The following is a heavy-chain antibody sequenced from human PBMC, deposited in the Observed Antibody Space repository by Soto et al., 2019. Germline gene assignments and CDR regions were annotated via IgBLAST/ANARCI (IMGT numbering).Heavy chain of an antibody. J-gene: IGHJ1*01. CDR3: TRSYENNAYYFDH. CDR1: GFTFSGSA. Sequence: EVQLVESGGGLVQPGGFLKLSCAASGFTFSGSAMHWVRQASGKGLEWVGRIRSKANNYATAYAASVTGRFTISRDDSKNTAFLQMNSLKTEDTAVYYCTRSYENNAYYFDHWGQGTLVTVSS. D-gene: IGHD3-16*01. CDR2: IRSKANNYAT. V-gene: IGHV3-73*02.